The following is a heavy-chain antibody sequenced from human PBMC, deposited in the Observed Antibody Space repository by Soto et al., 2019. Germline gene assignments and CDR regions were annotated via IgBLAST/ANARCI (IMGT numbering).Heavy chain of an antibody. V-gene: IGHV3-7*01. J-gene: IGHJ4*02. Sequence: EVQLVESGGGLVQPGGSLRLSCAASGFTFSRYWMNWVRQAPGKGLEWLANINQDESEKYYVDSVKGRFTISRDNAKNSLYLQMNNLGGEDTAVYYCARDDSFNTIDYWGQGTLVTVSS. CDR2: INQDESEK. CDR1: GFTFSRYW. D-gene: IGHD2-2*01. CDR3: ARDDSFNTIDY.